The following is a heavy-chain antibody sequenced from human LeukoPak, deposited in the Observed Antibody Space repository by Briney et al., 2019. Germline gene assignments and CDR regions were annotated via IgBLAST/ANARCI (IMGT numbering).Heavy chain of an antibody. V-gene: IGHV4-34*01. D-gene: IGHD2-15*01. CDR3: ARLRGCSGGSCYSGFDY. CDR2: INHSGST. J-gene: IGHJ4*02. CDR1: GGSFSGYY. Sequence: SETLSLTCAVYGGSFSGYYWSWIRQPPGKGLEWIGEINHSGSTNYNPSLKSRVTISVDTSKNQFSLKLSSVTAADTAVYYCARLRGCSGGSCYSGFDYWGQGTLVTVSS.